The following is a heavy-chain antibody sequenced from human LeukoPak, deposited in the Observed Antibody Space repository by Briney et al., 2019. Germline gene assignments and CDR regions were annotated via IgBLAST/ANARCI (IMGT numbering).Heavy chain of an antibody. V-gene: IGHV4-38-2*01. CDR1: GYSISSGYY. CDR3: ARYYYDSRVPSSWFDP. D-gene: IGHD3-22*01. Sequence: PSETLSLTCAVSGYSISSGYYWGWIRQPPGKGLEWIGSIYHSGSTNYNPSLKSRVTISVDTSKNQFSLKLSSVTAADTAVYYCARYYYDSRVPSSWFDPWGQGTLVTVSS. J-gene: IGHJ5*02. CDR2: IYHSGST.